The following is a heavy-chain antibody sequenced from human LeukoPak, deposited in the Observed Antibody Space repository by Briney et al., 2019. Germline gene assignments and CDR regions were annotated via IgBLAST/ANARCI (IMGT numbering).Heavy chain of an antibody. V-gene: IGHV3-23*01. J-gene: IGHJ6*03. Sequence: GGSLILSCAASGFTFSSYAMNWVRQGPGKGLEWVSGISDSGGTIYYADSVKGRFTISRDNSKNPLYLQMNSLTVDDTAVYYCARGRYCSGGSCFTGRYYYYMDVWGKGTTVTVSS. CDR3: ARGRYCSGGSCFTGRYYYYMDV. CDR1: GFTFSSYA. CDR2: ISDSGGTI. D-gene: IGHD2-15*01.